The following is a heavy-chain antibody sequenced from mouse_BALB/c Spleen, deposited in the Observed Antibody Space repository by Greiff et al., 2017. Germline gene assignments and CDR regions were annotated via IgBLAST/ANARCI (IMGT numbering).Heavy chain of an antibody. J-gene: IGHJ3*01. CDR3: ARSSLGGNYGAY. CDR2: ISSGSSTI. CDR1: GFTFSSFG. Sequence: EVQRVESGGGLVQPGGSRKLSCAASGFTFSSFGMHWVRQAPEKGLEWVAYISSGSSTIYYADTVKGRFTISRDNPKNTLFLQMTSLRSEDTAMYYCARSSLGGNYGAYWGQGTLVTVSA. D-gene: IGHD2-1*01. V-gene: IGHV5-17*02.